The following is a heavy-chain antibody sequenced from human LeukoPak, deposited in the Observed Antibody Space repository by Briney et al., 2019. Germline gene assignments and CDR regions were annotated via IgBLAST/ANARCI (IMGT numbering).Heavy chain of an antibody. CDR1: GFTFSSYA. J-gene: IGHJ4*02. D-gene: IGHD3-22*01. Sequence: GGSLRLSCAASGFTFSSYAMSWVRQAPGRGLAWVSTISGGSGSTYCADSVKGRFTISRDNSKNTLYLQMNSLRDEDTAVYYCAKHRFESGGYHSTDWGQGTLVTVSS. CDR2: ISGGSGST. CDR3: AKHRFESGGYHSTD. V-gene: IGHV3-23*01.